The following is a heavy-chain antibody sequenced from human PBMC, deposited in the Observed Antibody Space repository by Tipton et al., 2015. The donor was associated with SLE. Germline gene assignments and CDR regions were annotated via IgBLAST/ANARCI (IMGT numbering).Heavy chain of an antibody. V-gene: IGHV4-59*08. CDR1: GGSISNDY. Sequence: TLSLTCAVSGGSISNDYWSWIRQSPGEGLEWIGYIHYSGSTNYNPSLKSRVTISIDSSKNQFSLKLSSVTAADTAVYHCARFIRSTSESSGYPADWGQGTLVTVSS. D-gene: IGHD3-22*01. CDR3: ARFIRSTSESSGYPAD. CDR2: IHYSGST. J-gene: IGHJ4*02.